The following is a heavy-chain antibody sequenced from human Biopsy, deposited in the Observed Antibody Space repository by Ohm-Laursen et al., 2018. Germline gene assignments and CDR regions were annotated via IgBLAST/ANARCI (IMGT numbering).Heavy chain of an antibody. D-gene: IGHD1-14*01. CDR3: TRKPNSLYYFDH. CDR1: GVSINTGGYY. CDR2: IHYSGNT. V-gene: IGHV4-31*11. Sequence: TLSLTCAVSGVSINTGGYYWTWIRQHPGTGLEWIGYIHYSGNTLYNPSLKSRLTISVDTSRNQFSLKLTSVTAADTAVYFCTRKPNSLYYFDHWGQGTLVTVSS. J-gene: IGHJ4*02.